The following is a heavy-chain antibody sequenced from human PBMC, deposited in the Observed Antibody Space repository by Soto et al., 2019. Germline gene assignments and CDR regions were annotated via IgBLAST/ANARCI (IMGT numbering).Heavy chain of an antibody. D-gene: IGHD6-13*01. CDR1: GGSFSGYY. J-gene: IGHJ5*02. CDR3: ASTFGIAAPGFDP. Sequence: PSETLSLTCAVYGGSFSGYYWSWIRQPPGKGLEWIGEINHSGSTNYNPPLKSRVTISVDTSKNHFSLKLSSVTAADTAVYYCASTFGIAAPGFDPWGQGTLVTVSS. V-gene: IGHV4-34*01. CDR2: INHSGST.